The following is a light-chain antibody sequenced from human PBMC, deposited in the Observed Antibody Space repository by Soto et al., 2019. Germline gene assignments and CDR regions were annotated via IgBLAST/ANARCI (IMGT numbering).Light chain of an antibody. CDR3: QHYNSYSEA. Sequence: DIQMTQSPSTLSVSLVDRVTITWRASQTISSWLAWYQQKPGKAPKLLIYKASTLKSGVPSRFSGSGSGTEFTLTISSLQPDDFATYYCQHYNSYSEAFGQGTKVDIK. CDR2: KAS. CDR1: QTISSW. J-gene: IGKJ1*01. V-gene: IGKV1-5*03.